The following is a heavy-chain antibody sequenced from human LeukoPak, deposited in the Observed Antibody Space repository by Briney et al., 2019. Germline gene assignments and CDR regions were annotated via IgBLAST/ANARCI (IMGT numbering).Heavy chain of an antibody. V-gene: IGHV3-43*02. CDR1: GFIFDDYA. CDR2: ISGDGGST. J-gene: IGHJ4*02. D-gene: IGHD6-19*01. Sequence: GGSLSPLCAAPGFIFDDYALHWVRQAPGKGLEWVSLISGDGGSTFYADSVKGRFTISRDNSKNSLYLQMSSLRSEDTALYYCARESERSGWYDYWGQGTLVTVSS. CDR3: ARESERSGWYDY.